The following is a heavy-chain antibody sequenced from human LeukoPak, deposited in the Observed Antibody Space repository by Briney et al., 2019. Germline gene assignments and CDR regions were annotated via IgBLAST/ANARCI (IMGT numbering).Heavy chain of an antibody. CDR2: IIPIFGTA. CDR1: GGTFSSYA. CDR3: ARCYNKNSYYYYMDV. J-gene: IGHJ6*03. V-gene: IGHV1-69*05. D-gene: IGHD5-24*01. Sequence: GASVKVSCKASGGTFSSYAISWVRQAPGQGLEWMGGIIPIFGTANYAQKFQGRVTITTDESTSTAYMELSSLRSEDTAVYYCARCYNKNSYYYYMDVWGKGTTVTVSS.